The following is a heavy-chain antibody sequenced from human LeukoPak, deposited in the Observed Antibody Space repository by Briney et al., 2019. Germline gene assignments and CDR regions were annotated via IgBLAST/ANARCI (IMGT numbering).Heavy chain of an antibody. CDR2: INAGNGNT. Sequence: ASVKVSCKASGYTFTSYAMHWVRQAPGQRLEWMVWINAGNGNTKYSQKFQGRVTITRDTSASTAYMELSSLRSEDTAVYYCARGALYSGSYRERYYYYGMDVWGQGTTVTVSS. CDR3: ARGALYSGSYRERYYYYGMDV. V-gene: IGHV1-3*01. CDR1: GYTFTSYA. J-gene: IGHJ6*02. D-gene: IGHD1-26*01.